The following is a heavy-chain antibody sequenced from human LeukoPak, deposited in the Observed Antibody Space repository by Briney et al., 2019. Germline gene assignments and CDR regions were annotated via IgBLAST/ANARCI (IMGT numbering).Heavy chain of an antibody. Sequence: GGSLRLSCAASDFNFITYAMSWVRQAPGKGLEWVSTISGGGDVTYYADSVKGLFTISRDNSKNTLYLQMNSLRVEDTAVYYCARVSSMLRGPLVIYYFDFWGQGTLVTVSS. CDR1: DFNFITYA. D-gene: IGHD3-10*01. CDR2: ISGGGDVT. J-gene: IGHJ4*02. CDR3: ARVSSMLRGPLVIYYFDF. V-gene: IGHV3-23*01.